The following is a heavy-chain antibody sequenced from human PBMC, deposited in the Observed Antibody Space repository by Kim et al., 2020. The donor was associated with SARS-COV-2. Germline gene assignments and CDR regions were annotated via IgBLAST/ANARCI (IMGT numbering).Heavy chain of an antibody. CDR3: ARGDYYDTNGYLNFNGLDV. CDR1: GYSFSSYG. D-gene: IGHD3-22*01. CDR2: ISVYNSDT. Sequence: ASVKVSCKASGYSFSSYGVSWVRQAPGQGLEWMGWISVYNSDTNYAENVQGRVTMTRDTSTNTAYMELRSLRSDDTAVYYCARGDYYDTNGYLNFNGLDVWGQGTTVTVSA. V-gene: IGHV1-18*04. J-gene: IGHJ6*01.